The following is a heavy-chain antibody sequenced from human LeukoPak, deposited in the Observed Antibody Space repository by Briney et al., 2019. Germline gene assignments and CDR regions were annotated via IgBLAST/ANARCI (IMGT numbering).Heavy chain of an antibody. J-gene: IGHJ3*02. CDR3: ATDSSGYDAFDI. CDR1: GYTFTSYD. V-gene: IGHV1-8*01. D-gene: IGHD3-22*01. Sequence: ASVKVSFTASGYTFTSYDINWVRQATGPGLEWMGWMNPNSGNTGYAQKFQGRVTMTRNTSISTAYMELSSLRSEDTAVYYCATDSSGYDAFDIWGQGTMVTVSS. CDR2: MNPNSGNT.